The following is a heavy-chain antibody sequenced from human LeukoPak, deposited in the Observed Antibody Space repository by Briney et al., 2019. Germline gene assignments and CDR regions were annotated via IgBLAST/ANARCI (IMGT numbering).Heavy chain of an antibody. Sequence: GASVKVSCKASGGTFSSYAISWVRQAPGQRLEWMGWINAGNGNTKYSQKFQGRVTITRDTSASTAYMELSSLRSEDTAVYYCARGGYYYDSSRYFDYWGQGTLVTVSS. CDR3: ARGGYYYDSSRYFDY. J-gene: IGHJ4*02. V-gene: IGHV1-3*01. D-gene: IGHD3-22*01. CDR1: GGTFSSYA. CDR2: INAGNGNT.